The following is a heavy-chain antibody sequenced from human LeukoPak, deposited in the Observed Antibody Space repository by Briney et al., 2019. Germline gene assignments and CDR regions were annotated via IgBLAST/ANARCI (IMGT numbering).Heavy chain of an antibody. J-gene: IGHJ3*02. D-gene: IGHD3-10*01. V-gene: IGHV3-30*02. CDR2: IRYDGSNK. CDR3: ARGPYGSSGTPDAFDI. CDR1: GFTFSSYG. Sequence: GGSLRLSCAASGFTFSSYGMHWVRQAPGKGLEWAAFIRYDGSNKYYADSVKGRLTISRDNSKNTLYLQMNSLRAEDTAVYCARGPYGSSGTPDAFDIWGQGTMVTVSS.